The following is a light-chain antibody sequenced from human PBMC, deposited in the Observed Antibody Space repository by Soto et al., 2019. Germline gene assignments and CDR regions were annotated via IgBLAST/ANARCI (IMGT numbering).Light chain of an antibody. CDR1: KSDIGVYDF. CDR3: KSYAGSNTYV. Sequence: QSVLTQPPSASGAPGQSVTISCTGTKSDIGVYDFVSWYQQHPGKAPRLIIYEVVQRPSGVPDRFSGSKSGNTASLTVSGLQAEDEADYFCKSYAGSNTYVFGSGTKVPVL. J-gene: IGLJ1*01. V-gene: IGLV2-8*01. CDR2: EVV.